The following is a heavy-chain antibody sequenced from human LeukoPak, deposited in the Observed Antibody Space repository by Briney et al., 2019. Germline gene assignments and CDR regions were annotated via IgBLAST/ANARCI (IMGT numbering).Heavy chain of an antibody. J-gene: IGHJ3*02. D-gene: IGHD5-12*01. CDR2: IIPILGIA. V-gene: IGHV1-69*04. Sequence: ASVKVSCKASGGTFSSYAISWVRQAPGQGLEWMGRIIPILGIANYAQKFQGRVTITADKSTSTAYMELSSLRSEDTAVYYCARSVDHDAFDIWGQGTMVTVSS. CDR1: GGTFSSYA. CDR3: ARSVDHDAFDI.